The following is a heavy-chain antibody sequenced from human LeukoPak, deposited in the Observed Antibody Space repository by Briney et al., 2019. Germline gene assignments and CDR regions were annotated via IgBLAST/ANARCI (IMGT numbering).Heavy chain of an antibody. Sequence: ASETLSLTCTVSGGSISSSYWSWIRQPPGKGLEWIGYIYHTGSTNYNPSLKSRVTISVDTSKNQFSLKLSSVTAADTAVYYCARLKGYSSGWYPSYYFDYWGQGTLVTVSS. D-gene: IGHD6-19*01. CDR2: IYHTGST. CDR3: ARLKGYSSGWYPSYYFDY. V-gene: IGHV4-59*08. J-gene: IGHJ4*02. CDR1: GGSISSSY.